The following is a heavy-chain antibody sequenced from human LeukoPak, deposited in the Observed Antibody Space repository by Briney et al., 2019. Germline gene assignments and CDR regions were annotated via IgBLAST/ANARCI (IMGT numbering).Heavy chain of an antibody. Sequence: ASVKVSCKASGYTFTSYYMHWVRQAPGQGLEWMGIINPSGGSTSYAQKFQGRVTMTRDTSTSTVYMELSSLRSEDTAAYYCARAEPVDYYGSGSSFGWFDPWGQGTLVTVSS. V-gene: IGHV1-46*01. CDR2: INPSGGST. J-gene: IGHJ5*02. D-gene: IGHD3-10*01. CDR3: ARAEPVDYYGSGSSFGWFDP. CDR1: GYTFTSYY.